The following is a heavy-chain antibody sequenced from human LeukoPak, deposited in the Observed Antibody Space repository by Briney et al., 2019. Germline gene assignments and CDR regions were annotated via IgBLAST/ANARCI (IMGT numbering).Heavy chain of an antibody. CDR2: IRSKSDNYAT. D-gene: IGHD6-19*01. Sequence: GGSLRLSCAASGFTFSDSAMHWVRQASRKGLEWVGRIRSKSDNYATTYAASVKGRFTISRDDSKNTAYLQLNSLTSEDTAVYYGTRPTGGSGWPFDPGGQGTLVTVSS. CDR3: TRPTGGSGWPFDP. J-gene: IGHJ5*02. CDR1: GFTFSDSA. V-gene: IGHV3-73*01.